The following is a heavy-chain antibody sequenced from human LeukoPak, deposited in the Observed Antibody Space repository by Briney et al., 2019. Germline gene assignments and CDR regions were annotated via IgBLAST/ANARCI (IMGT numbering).Heavy chain of an antibody. CDR2: IKQDGSEK. CDR3: ARERLTYYYDSSGYFDY. D-gene: IGHD3-22*01. V-gene: IGHV3-7*01. Sequence: PGGSLRLSCAASGFTFSSYWMSWVRQAPGKGLEWVANIKQDGSEKYYVDSVKGRFTISRDNAKNSLYLQMNSLRAEDTAVYYCARERLTYYYDSSGYFDYWGQGTLVTVSS. J-gene: IGHJ4*02. CDR1: GFTFSSYW.